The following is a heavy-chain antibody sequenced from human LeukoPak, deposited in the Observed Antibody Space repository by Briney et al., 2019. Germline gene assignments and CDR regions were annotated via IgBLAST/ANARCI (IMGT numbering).Heavy chain of an antibody. V-gene: IGHV1-18*01. D-gene: IGHD2-8*01. CDR3: ARVGVPRMLANWFDS. CDR2: ISAYNDNT. J-gene: IGHJ5*01. CDR1: GYTFTSYG. Sequence: ASVKVSCKASGYTFTSYGISWVRQAPGQGLEWMGWISAYNDNTNYAQKLQGRVTMTTDTSTSTAYMELRSLRSDDTAVYYCARVGVPRMLANWFDSWGQGTLVTVSS.